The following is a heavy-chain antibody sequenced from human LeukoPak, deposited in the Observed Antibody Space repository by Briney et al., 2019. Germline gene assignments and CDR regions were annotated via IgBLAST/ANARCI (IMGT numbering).Heavy chain of an antibody. J-gene: IGHJ6*02. CDR3: ARDWGWNSNNYYYGMDV. CDR2: ISSSSSYI. Sequence: GGSLRLSCAASGFTFSSYSMNWVRQAPGKGLEWVSSISSSSSYIYYADSVKGRFTISRDNAKNSLYLQMNSLRAEDTAVYYCARDWGWNSNNYYYGMDVWGQGTTVTVSS. V-gene: IGHV3-21*01. D-gene: IGHD1-7*01. CDR1: GFTFSSYS.